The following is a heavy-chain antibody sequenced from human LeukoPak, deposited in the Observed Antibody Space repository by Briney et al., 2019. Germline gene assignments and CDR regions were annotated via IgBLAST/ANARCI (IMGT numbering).Heavy chain of an antibody. V-gene: IGHV1-2*02. CDR2: INPNSGGT. CDR3: ATGIAAAGLDN. D-gene: IGHD6-13*01. J-gene: IGHJ4*02. CDR1: GYTFTSYG. Sequence: GASVKVSCKASGYTFTSYGISWVRQAPGQGLEWMAWINPNSGGTNYAQRFQGRVTMTRDTSISTAYMELSRLRSDDTAAYYCATGIAAAGLDNWGQGTLVTVSS.